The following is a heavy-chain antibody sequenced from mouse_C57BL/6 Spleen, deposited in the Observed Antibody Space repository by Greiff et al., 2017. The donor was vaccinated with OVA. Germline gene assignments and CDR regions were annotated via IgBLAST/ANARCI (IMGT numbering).Heavy chain of an antibody. D-gene: IGHD2-5*01. CDR2: IYPRDGST. CDR1: GYTFTDHT. Sequence: QVQLKESDAELVKPGASVKISCKVSGYTFTDHTIHWMKQRPEQGLEWIGYIYPRDGSTKYHEKFKGKATLTADKSSSTAYMQLNSLTSEDSAVYFCAREAYYSNDDYAMDYWGQGTSVTVSS. J-gene: IGHJ4*01. CDR3: AREAYYSNDDYAMDY. V-gene: IGHV1-78*01.